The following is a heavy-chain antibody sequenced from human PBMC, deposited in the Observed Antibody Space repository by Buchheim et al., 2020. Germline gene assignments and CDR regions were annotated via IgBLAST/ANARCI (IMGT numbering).Heavy chain of an antibody. J-gene: IGHJ6*02. V-gene: IGHV3-48*01. CDR2: IGSSESSR. Sequence: EVQLVESGGGSVQPGGSLRLSCGASGFIFGSYSMNWVRQAPGKGLEWVAYIGSSESSRYYSDSAKGRFTISRDNANSSALLQMSSLRAEDTAVYYCARVGIRIFGEPYAMDVWGQGTT. D-gene: IGHD3-3*01. CDR3: ARVGIRIFGEPYAMDV. CDR1: GFIFGSYS.